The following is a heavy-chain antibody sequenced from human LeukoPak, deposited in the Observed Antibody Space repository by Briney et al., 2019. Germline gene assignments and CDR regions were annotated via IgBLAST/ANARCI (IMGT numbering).Heavy chain of an antibody. CDR3: AKGMEWLQYY. V-gene: IGHV3-66*02. Sequence: GGSLRLSCKASGFSVSSNYMSWVRQTPGRGLEWVSVIYTGDTTYYADSVKGRFTISRDNSKNTLYLQMNSLRAEDTAVYYCAKGMEWLQYYWGQGTLVTVSS. CDR1: GFSVSSNY. CDR2: IYTGDTT. D-gene: IGHD3-3*01. J-gene: IGHJ4*02.